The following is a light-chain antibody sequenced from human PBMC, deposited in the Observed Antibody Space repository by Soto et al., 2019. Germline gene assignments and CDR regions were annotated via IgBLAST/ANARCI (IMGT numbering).Light chain of an antibody. J-gene: IGKJ4*01. CDR2: ATS. CDR3: QQYDSNSS. V-gene: IGKV1-5*01. Sequence: DIQMTQSPSTLSASVGDRVTITCRASQSISWLAWYQQKPGTAPKLLIYATSNLESGVPSRFSGSGSGTEFTLTISSLQPDDLASYYCQQYDSNSSFGGGTKV. CDR1: QSISW.